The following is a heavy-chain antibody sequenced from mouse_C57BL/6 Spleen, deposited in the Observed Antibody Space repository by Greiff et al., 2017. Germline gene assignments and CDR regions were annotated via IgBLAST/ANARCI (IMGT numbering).Heavy chain of an antibody. J-gene: IGHJ4*01. CDR2: ISNGGGST. D-gene: IGHD2-4*01. V-gene: IGHV5-12*01. CDR3: ARRGLRHNYAMDY. Sequence: EVQRVESGGGLVQPGGSLKLSCAASGFTFSDYYMYWVRQTPEKRLEWVAYISNGGGSTYYPDTVKGRFTISRDNAKNTLYLQMSRLKSEDTAMYYCARRGLRHNYAMDYWGQGTSVTVSS. CDR1: GFTFSDYY.